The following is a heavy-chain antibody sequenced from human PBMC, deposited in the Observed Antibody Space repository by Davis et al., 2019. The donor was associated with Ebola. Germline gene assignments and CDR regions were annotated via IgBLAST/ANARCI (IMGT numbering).Heavy chain of an antibody. V-gene: IGHV3-23*01. CDR3: VRDGVIILTAFYGDVY. J-gene: IGHJ4*02. Sequence: GGSLRLSRAASGFTFSSYAMSWVRQAPGKGLEWVSTISASGRTVEYAASMRGRLTISRDSPKNTVYLQMDSLRIDDTAVYFCVRDGVIILTAFYGDVYWGQGTPVTVSS. CDR1: GFTFSSYA. D-gene: IGHD3-3*01. CDR2: ISASGRTV.